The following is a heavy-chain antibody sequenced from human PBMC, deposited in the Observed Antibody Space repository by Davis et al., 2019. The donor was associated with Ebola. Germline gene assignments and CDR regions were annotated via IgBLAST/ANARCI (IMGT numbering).Heavy chain of an antibody. Sequence: MPSETLSLTCTVSGGSISSYYWSWIRQPPGKGLEWIAFIYYSGSTNYNPSLKSRVTISVDRSKNQFSLKLSSVTAADTAVYYCARGPTDHHYDSSGYYTRRRGFDYWGQGTLVTVSS. D-gene: IGHD3-22*01. V-gene: IGHV4-59*12. CDR1: GGSISSYY. J-gene: IGHJ4*02. CDR3: ARGPTDHHYDSSGYYTRRRGFDY. CDR2: IYYSGST.